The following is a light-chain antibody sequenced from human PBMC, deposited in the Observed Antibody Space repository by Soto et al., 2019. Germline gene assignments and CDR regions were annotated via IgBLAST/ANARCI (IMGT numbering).Light chain of an antibody. CDR2: GAS. V-gene: IGKV3-20*01. J-gene: IGKJ4*01. CDR1: QSVSSIY. Sequence: EIVLTQSPGTLSLSPGERATLSCRASQSVSSIYLAWYQQKPGQAPRLLIYGASSRATGIPDRFSGSGSGTDFTLTISRLEPEDFAVYYCQQYGGSPRLTFGGGTKVDIK. CDR3: QQYGGSPRLT.